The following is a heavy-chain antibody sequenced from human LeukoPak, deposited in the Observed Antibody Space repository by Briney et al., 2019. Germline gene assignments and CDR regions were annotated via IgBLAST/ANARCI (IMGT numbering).Heavy chain of an antibody. J-gene: IGHJ4*02. D-gene: IGHD3-16*01. CDR3: AKDNGGGGFDY. V-gene: IGHV3-7*03. Sequence: GGSLRLSCAGSGFFFSSFWMHWVRQAPGEGLEWVADIKEDGSEKYYMDSVKGRFAISRDNAKNSLYLQMNSLKAEDTAVYYCAKDNGGGGFDYWGQGTLVTVSS. CDR2: IKEDGSEK. CDR1: GFFFSSFW.